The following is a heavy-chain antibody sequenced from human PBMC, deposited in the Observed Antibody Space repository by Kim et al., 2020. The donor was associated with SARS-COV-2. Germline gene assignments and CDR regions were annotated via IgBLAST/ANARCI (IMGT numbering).Heavy chain of an antibody. V-gene: IGHV4-61*01. J-gene: IGHJ4*02. CDR1: GGSVSSGSYF. CDR3: ARAPNDFWSGYPYYFDY. D-gene: IGHD3-3*01. Sequence: SETLSLTCTVSGGSVSSGSYFWSWIRQPPGKELEWIGYIYYSRNTNYNLSLKSRVTMSVATSKNQLSLKLRSVTAADTAVYYCARAPNDFWSGYPYYFDYWGQGTLVTVSS. CDR2: IYYSRNT.